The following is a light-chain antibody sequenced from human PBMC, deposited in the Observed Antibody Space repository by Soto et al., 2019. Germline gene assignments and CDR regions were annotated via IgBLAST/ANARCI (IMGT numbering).Light chain of an antibody. CDR1: QSVSSSY. CDR3: QQYYSTPQSFT. V-gene: IGKV3-20*01. CDR2: GAS. J-gene: IGKJ3*01. Sequence: EIVLTQSPGTLSLSPGERATLSCRASQSVSSSYLAWYQQKPGQAPRLLIYGASSRATGIPDRFSGSGSGTDFTLTISSLQAEDVAVYYCQQYYSTPQSFTFGPGTKVDIK.